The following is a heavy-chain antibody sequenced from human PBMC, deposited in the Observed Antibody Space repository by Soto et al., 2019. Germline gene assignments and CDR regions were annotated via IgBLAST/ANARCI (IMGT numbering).Heavy chain of an antibody. J-gene: IGHJ1*01. D-gene: IGHD5-12*01. CDR2: INHSGST. V-gene: IGHV4-34*01. CDR3: ARGIGWLRLHYLQH. Sequence: SETLSLTCAVYGGSFSGYYWSWIRQPPGKGLEWIGEINHSGSTNYNPSLKSRVTISVDTSKNQFSLKLSSVTAADTAVYYCARGIGWLRLHYLQHWGQGNLVTVSS. CDR1: GGSFSGYY.